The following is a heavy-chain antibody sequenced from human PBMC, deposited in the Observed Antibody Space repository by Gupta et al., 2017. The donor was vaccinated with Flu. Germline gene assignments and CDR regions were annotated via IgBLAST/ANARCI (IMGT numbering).Heavy chain of an antibody. CDR1: GFTFSSSE. J-gene: IGHJ5*02. CDR2: ISSSGSTI. CDR3: ARGIMEQLVVSWDWFDP. Sequence: EVQLVESGGGLVQPGGSLRLSCAASGFTFSSSEMNWVRQAPGKGLEWVSYISSSGSTIYYADSVKGRFTISRDNAKNSLYLQMNSLRAEDTAVYYCARGIMEQLVVSWDWFDPWGQGTLVTVSS. V-gene: IGHV3-48*03. D-gene: IGHD6-13*01.